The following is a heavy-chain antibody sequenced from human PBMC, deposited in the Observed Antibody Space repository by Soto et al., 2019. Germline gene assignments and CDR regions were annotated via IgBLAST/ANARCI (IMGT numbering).Heavy chain of an antibody. V-gene: IGHV1-8*01. CDR1: GYTFTNSD. CDR2: MNPDSGHA. D-gene: IGHD2-15*01. Sequence: QMQLVQSGAEVKKPGASVKVSCKASGYTFTNSDINWVRQAPGQGLEWMGWMNPDSGHAAYAQKFQGRVTLTTSTSTSTVYMEMRSLGSEDTAVYYCARRPHCSGGICYYGLDNWGQGTLVTVSS. CDR3: ARRPHCSGGICYYGLDN. J-gene: IGHJ4*02.